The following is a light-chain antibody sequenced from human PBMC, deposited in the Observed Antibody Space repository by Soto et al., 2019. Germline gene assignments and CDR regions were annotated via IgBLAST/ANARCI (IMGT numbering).Light chain of an antibody. CDR3: QQYNIWPPYT. CDR1: QRVSSN. Sequence: EVEMTQSPATVSVSPGERVTLSYRASQRVSSNVAWYQQKPGQAPRVLIFGASTRATGTPARFSGSGSGTEFTLTISSLQPEDFAVYYCQQYNIWPPYTFGQGTKLEIK. CDR2: GAS. V-gene: IGKV3-15*01. J-gene: IGKJ2*01.